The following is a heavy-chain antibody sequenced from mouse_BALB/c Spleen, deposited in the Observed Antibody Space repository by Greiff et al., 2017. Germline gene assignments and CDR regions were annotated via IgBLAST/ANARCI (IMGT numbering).Heavy chain of an antibody. CDR1: GYAFTNYL. D-gene: IGHD1-2*01. CDR3: ARYHYYGYAIDY. Sequence: GQLQESGAELVRPGTSVKVSCKASGYAFTNYLIEWVKQRPGQGLEWIGVINPGSGGTNYNEKFKGKATLTADKSSSTAYMQLSSLTSDDSAVYFCARYHYYGYAIDYWGQGTSVTVSS. V-gene: IGHV1-54*01. CDR2: INPGSGGT. J-gene: IGHJ4*01.